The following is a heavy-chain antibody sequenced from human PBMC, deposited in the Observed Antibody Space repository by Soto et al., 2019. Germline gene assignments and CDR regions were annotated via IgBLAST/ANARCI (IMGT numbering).Heavy chain of an antibody. CDR2: ISGGGDAP. D-gene: IGHD3-10*01. CDR1: GFTFINYA. J-gene: IGHJ2*01. CDR3: ARKVPGSTSRPDYWYFDL. V-gene: IGHV3-23*01. Sequence: EVQLLESGGGLVQPGGSLRLSCAGSGFTFINYAMNWVHQAPGKGLEWVSTISGGGDAPFFADSVRGRFTISRDNSKNTLTLQMNNLGVDDTAVYFCARKVPGSTSRPDYWYFDLWGRGTLVTVSS.